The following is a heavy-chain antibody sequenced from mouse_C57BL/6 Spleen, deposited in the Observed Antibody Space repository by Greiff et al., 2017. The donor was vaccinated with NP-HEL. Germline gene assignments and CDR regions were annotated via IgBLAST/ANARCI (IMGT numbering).Heavy chain of an antibody. CDR3: ARDDYDWYFDV. V-gene: IGHV3-6*01. J-gene: IGHJ1*03. CDR2: ISYDGSN. D-gene: IGHD2-4*01. Sequence: EVQLVESGPGLVKPSQSLSLTCSVTGYSITSGYYWNWIRQFPGKKLEWMGYISYDGSNNYNPSLKNRISIPRDTSKNQFFLKLNSVTTEDTATYYCARDDYDWYFDVWGTGTTVTVSS. CDR1: GYSITSGYY.